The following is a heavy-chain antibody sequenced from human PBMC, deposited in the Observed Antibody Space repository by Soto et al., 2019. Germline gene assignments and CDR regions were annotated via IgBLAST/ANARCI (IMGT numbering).Heavy chain of an antibody. CDR1: GGSISSYY. CDR2: IYYSGST. J-gene: IGHJ3*02. CDR3: ARGARWLQSWPFDI. D-gene: IGHD5-12*01. V-gene: IGHV4-59*01. Sequence: PSETLSLTCTVSGGSISSYYWSWIRQPPGKGLEWIGYIYYSGSTNYNPSLKSRVTISVDTSKNQFSLKLSSVTAADTAVYYCARGARWLQSWPFDIWGQGTMVAVSS.